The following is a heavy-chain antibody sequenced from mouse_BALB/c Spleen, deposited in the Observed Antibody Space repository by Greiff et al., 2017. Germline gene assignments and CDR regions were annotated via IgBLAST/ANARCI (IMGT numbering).Heavy chain of an antibody. J-gene: IGHJ4*01. CDR1: GFTFSSYY. V-gene: IGHV5-6-2*01. Sequence: EVKLVESGGGLVKLGGSLKLSCAASGFTFSSYYMSWVRQTPEKRLELVAAINSNGGSTYYPDTVKGRFTISRDNAKNTLYLQMSSLKSEDTALYYCARQADYYAMDYWGQGTSVTVSS. CDR3: ARQADYYAMDY. CDR2: INSNGGST.